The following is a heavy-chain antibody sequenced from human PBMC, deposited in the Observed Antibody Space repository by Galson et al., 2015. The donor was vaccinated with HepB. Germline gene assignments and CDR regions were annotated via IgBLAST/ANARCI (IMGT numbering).Heavy chain of an antibody. Sequence: LSLTCAVSGASIRNGDYYWNWIRQSPGKGLECIGYIYYTGSLYYNPSLRSRVLISLDTSKNQFSLRLTSVTAADTAVYYCARSGEDPSDRGLSFEFWGQGTLVTVSS. J-gene: IGHJ4*02. D-gene: IGHD2-21*01. V-gene: IGHV4-30-4*01. CDR3: ARSGEDPSDRGLSFEF. CDR1: GASIRNGDYY. CDR2: IYYTGSL.